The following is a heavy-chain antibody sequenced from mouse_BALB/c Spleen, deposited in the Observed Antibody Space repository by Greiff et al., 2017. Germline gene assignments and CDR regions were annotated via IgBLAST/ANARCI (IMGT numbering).Heavy chain of an antibody. CDR3: ARSADGYYFDY. CDR1: GFTFSSFG. D-gene: IGHD2-3*01. CDR2: ISSGSSTI. Sequence: DVMLVESGGGLVQPGGSRKLSCAASGFTFSSFGMHWVRQAPEKGLEWVAYISSGSSTIYYADTVKGRFTISRDNPKNTLFLQMTSLRSEDTAMYYCARSADGYYFDYWGQGTTLTVSS. J-gene: IGHJ2*01. V-gene: IGHV5-17*02.